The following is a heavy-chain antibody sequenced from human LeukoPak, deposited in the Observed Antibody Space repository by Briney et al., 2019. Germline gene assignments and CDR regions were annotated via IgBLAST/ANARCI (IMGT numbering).Heavy chain of an antibody. CDR1: GYSFTSYW. V-gene: IGHV5-10-1*01. CDR2: IDPSDSYT. J-gene: IGHJ4*02. Sequence: GESLKISCKGSGYSFTSYWISWVRQMPGKGLEWMGRIDPSDSYTNYSPSFQGHVTISADKSISTAYLQWSSLKASDTAVYYCARLIYGSGSYSPHFDYWGQGTLVTVSS. CDR3: ARLIYGSGSYSPHFDY. D-gene: IGHD3-10*01.